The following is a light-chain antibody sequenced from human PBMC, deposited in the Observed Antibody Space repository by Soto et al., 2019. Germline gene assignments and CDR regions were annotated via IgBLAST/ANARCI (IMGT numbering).Light chain of an antibody. CDR3: AAWDDSLNVYV. J-gene: IGLJ1*01. CDR1: CSNFGSNT. V-gene: IGLV1-44*01. Sequence: QSALTQSPSASVTPGRRVTISCSGPCSNFGSNTVNWYQHLPATAPKLLLYSNNQRPSGVPDRFSGSKSGTSASLAISGRQSEDEADYYCAAWDDSLNVYVFGTGTKVTVL. CDR2: SNN.